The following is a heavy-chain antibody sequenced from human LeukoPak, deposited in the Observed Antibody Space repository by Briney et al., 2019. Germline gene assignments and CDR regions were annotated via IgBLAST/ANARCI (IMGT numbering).Heavy chain of an antibody. D-gene: IGHD3-3*01. CDR1: GFTFDDYA. Sequence: AGGSLRLSCAASGFTFDDYAMHWVRQAPGKGLEWVSGISWNSGSIGYADSVKGRFTISRDNAKNSLYLQMNSLRAEDTAVYYCARDRDFWSGYWYYYMDVWGKGTTVTVSS. CDR3: ARDRDFWSGYWYYYMDV. CDR2: ISWNSGSI. V-gene: IGHV3-9*01. J-gene: IGHJ6*03.